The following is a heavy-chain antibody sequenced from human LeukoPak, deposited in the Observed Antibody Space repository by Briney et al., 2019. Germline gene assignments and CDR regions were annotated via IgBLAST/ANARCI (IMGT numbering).Heavy chain of an antibody. CDR1: GFTFSGSA. V-gene: IGHV3-73*01. D-gene: IGHD3-22*01. CDR3: TTSPYDSSGYYYVYN. CDR2: IRSKAHSYAT. J-gene: IGHJ4*02. Sequence: GGSLKLSCAASGFTFSGSAMHWVRQASGKGLEWVGRIRSKAHSYATAYAASVTGRFTISRDDSKNTAYLQMNSLKTEDTAVYYCTTSPYDSSGYYYVYNWGQGTLVTVSS.